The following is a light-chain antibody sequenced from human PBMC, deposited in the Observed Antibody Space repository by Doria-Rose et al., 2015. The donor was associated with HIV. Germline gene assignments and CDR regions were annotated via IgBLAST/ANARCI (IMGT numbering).Light chain of an antibody. CDR3: QQYYTYPYS. CDR1: QYIGSY. V-gene: IGKV1-8*01. Sequence: IRMTQSPSSFSASTGDRVTISCRTSQYIGSYVAWYQQKTGDAPKLLISAASTLQSGVPSRFSGSGAGTDFTLTISCLQSEDFATYYCQQYYTYPYSFGQGTELEIK. CDR2: AAS. J-gene: IGKJ2*03.